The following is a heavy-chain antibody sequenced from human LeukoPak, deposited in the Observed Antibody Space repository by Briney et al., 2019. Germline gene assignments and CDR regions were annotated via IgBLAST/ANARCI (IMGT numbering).Heavy chain of an antibody. CDR3: ARGIQLWLLSDY. CDR1: GFTFSSYR. J-gene: IGHJ4*02. D-gene: IGHD5-18*01. CDR2: ISSSSSYI. V-gene: IGHV3-21*01. Sequence: GGSLRLSCAASGFTFSSYRMNWVGQAPGKGLEGVSSISSSSSYIYYADSVKGRFTISRDNAKNSLYLQMNSLRAEDTAVYYCARGIQLWLLSDYWGQGTLVTVSS.